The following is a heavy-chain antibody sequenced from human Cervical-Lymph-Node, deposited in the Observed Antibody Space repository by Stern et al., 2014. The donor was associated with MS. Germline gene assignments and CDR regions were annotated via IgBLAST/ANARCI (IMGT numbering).Heavy chain of an antibody. Sequence: VQLVESGAEVTKPGSSVKVSCKASGGTFSKFPSSWVRKAPGQGLEGMGGIFPVFGTPTYAQEFRGRVTITADVSTSTVYMELSSLRSDDTAVYYCALSSETSDRWYSLGYDLWGQGTLVTVSS. J-gene: IGHJ5*02. D-gene: IGHD6-13*01. CDR2: IFPVFGTP. V-gene: IGHV1-69*01. CDR3: ALSSETSDRWYSLGYDL. CDR1: GGTFSKFP.